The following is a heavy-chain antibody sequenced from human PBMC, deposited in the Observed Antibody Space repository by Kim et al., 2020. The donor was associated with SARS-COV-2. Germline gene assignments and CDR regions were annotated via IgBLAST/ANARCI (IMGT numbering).Heavy chain of an antibody. CDR1: GFRFSDYY. CDR2: INGAGSSM. J-gene: IGHJ4*02. CDR3: VREPGN. D-gene: IGHD6-13*01. V-gene: IGHV3-11*01. Sequence: GGSLRLSCEAYGFRFSDYYMSWIRQAPGKGLLWVKSINGAGSSMKCAASVNGRFSISRDNANKSLSLQMNSLTPEDTAEYYCVREPGNWGQGTLVTVSS.